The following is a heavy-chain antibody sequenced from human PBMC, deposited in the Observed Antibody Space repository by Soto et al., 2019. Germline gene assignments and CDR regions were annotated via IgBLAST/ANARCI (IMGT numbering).Heavy chain of an antibody. Sequence: SETLSLTCTVSGGSISSGGYYWSWIRQHPGKGLEWIGYIYYSGSTYYNPSLKSRVTISVDTSKNQFSLKLSSVTAADTAVYYCARAFKRIGGVIRVSDYFDYWGQGTLVTVSS. V-gene: IGHV4-31*03. CDR2: IYYSGST. D-gene: IGHD3-16*02. CDR1: GGSISSGGYY. J-gene: IGHJ4*02. CDR3: ARAFKRIGGVIRVSDYFDY.